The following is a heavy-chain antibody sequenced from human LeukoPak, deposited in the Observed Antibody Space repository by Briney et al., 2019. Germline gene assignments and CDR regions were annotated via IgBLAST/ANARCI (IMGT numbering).Heavy chain of an antibody. D-gene: IGHD2-21*01. CDR3: ASGDWNYFDY. CDR1: GYTFTNYP. V-gene: IGHV1-3*01. J-gene: IGHJ4*02. Sequence: ASVKVSCKASGYTFTNYPMHWVRQAPGQRLEWMGWINAGNGNTRYSQILQGRVTITRVTSASTVYMELSSLRSEDTAVYYCASGDWNYFDYWGQGTLVTVSS. CDR2: INAGNGNT.